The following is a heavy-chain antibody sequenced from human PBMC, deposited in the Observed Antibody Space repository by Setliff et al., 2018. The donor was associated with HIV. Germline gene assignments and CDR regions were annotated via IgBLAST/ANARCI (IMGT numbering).Heavy chain of an antibody. J-gene: IGHJ4*02. D-gene: IGHD4-17*01. CDR2: INTDTGSP. CDR1: GYRFASYP. CDR3: TREVLRFDY. V-gene: IGHV7-4-1*02. Sequence: ASVKVSCKASGYRFASYPMNWVRQAPGQGLEWMGWINTDTGSPTYAQGVTGHFVFSLDTSVSTAYLQISSLQAEDTAVYYCTREVLRFDYWGQGTLVTVSS.